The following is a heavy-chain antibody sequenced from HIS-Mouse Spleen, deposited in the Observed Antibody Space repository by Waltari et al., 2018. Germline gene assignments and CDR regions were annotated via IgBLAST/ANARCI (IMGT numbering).Heavy chain of an antibody. Sequence: QVQLLESGGGVVQPGRSLRLSWAASGFTVRRYALLWVRQAPGKGLEWVAVISYDGSNKYYADSVKGRFTISRDNSKNTLYLQMNSLRAEDTAVYYCARDHRNNWAIRDWGQGTLVTVSS. J-gene: IGHJ4*02. CDR2: ISYDGSNK. D-gene: IGHD1-20*01. CDR1: GFTVRRYA. V-gene: IGHV3-30-3*01. CDR3: ARDHRNNWAIRD.